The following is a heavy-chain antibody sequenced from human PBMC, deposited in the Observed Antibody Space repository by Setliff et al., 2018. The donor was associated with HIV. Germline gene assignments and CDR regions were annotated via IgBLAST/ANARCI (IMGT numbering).Heavy chain of an antibody. CDR2: SIPMYGTS. J-gene: IGHJ4*02. CDR3: ATRIRDGHRGYGYFDF. V-gene: IGHV1-69*06. Sequence: SVKVSCKASGGTFSSYAISWVRQAPGQGLEWMGGSIPMYGTSNYAQKFQGRVTTTEGTSTDTAYMELSSLRPEDTAVYYCATRIRDGHRGYGYFDFWGQGTLVTVSS. D-gene: IGHD5-12*01. CDR1: GGTFSSYA.